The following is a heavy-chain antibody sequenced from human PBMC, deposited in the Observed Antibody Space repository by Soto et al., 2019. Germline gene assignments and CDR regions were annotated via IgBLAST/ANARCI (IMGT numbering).Heavy chain of an antibody. CDR1: GYTFTSYG. CDR2: ISAYNGNT. CDR3: AREPNYFDY. Sequence: QVQLVQSGAEVKKPGASVKVSCKASGYTFTSYGITWVRQAPGQGLEWMGWISAYNGNTKYAQKLQGRGTMTTDTSTRTADMAPRRLRSDETAVYYCAREPNYFDYWGQGTLVTVSS. V-gene: IGHV1-18*01. J-gene: IGHJ4*02.